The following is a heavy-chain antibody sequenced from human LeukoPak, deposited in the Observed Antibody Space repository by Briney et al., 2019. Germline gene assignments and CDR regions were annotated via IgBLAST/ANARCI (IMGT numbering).Heavy chain of an antibody. CDR1: GGTFSSYA. CDR2: IIPIFGTA. D-gene: IGHD1-1*01. V-gene: IGHV1-69*05. Sequence: SEKVSCKASGGTFSSYAISWVRQAPGQGLEWMGGIIPIFGTANYAQKFQGRVTITTDESTNTAYMDLRSLRSDDTAVYYCARVYWNGGRAFDYWGQGTLVTVSS. CDR3: ARVYWNGGRAFDY. J-gene: IGHJ4*02.